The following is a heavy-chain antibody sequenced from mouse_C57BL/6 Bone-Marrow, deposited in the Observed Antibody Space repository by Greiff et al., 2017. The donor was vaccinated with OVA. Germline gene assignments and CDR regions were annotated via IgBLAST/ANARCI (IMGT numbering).Heavy chain of an antibody. CDR3: ARLTTVVGY. CDR2: ISSGGSYT. D-gene: IGHD1-1*01. J-gene: IGHJ2*01. Sequence: EVQLVESGGDLVKPGGSLKLSCAASGFTFSSYGMSWVRQTPDKRLEWVATISSGGSYTYYPDSVKGRFTISRDNAKNTLYLQMSSLKSEDTAMYYCARLTTVVGYWGQGTTLTVSS. V-gene: IGHV5-6*01. CDR1: GFTFSSYG.